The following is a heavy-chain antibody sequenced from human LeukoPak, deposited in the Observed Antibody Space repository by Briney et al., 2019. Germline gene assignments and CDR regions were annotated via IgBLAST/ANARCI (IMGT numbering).Heavy chain of an antibody. CDR3: ATSPGELEFDY. V-gene: IGHV3-21*01. Sequence: GGSLRLSCAASGFTFSSYSMNWVRQAPGKGLEWVSSINSSSRYIYYADSVKGRFTISRDNAKNSLYLQMNSLRAEDTAIYYCATSPGELEFDYWGQGTLVTVSS. J-gene: IGHJ4*02. D-gene: IGHD1-1*01. CDR2: INSSSRYI. CDR1: GFTFSSYS.